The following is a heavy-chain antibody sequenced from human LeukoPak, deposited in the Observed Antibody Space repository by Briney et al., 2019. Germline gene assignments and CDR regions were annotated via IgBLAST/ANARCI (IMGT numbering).Heavy chain of an antibody. V-gene: IGHV4-28*06. CDR2: IYYSGST. D-gene: IGHD5-24*01. J-gene: IGHJ3*02. CDR3: ARIRDGGYNRGAFDI. CDR1: GYSISSSNW. Sequence: SETLSLTCAVSGYSISSSNWWGWIRPPPGKGLEWIGYIYYSGSTNYNPSLKSRVTMSVDTSKNQFSLKLSSVTALDTAVYYCARIRDGGYNRGAFDIWGQGTMVTVSS.